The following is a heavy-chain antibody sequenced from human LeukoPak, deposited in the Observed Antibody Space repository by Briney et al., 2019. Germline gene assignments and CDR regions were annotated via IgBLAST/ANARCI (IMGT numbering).Heavy chain of an antibody. CDR1: GGTFSSYA. Sequence: SVKVSCKASGGTFSSYAISWVRQAPGQGLEWMGRIIPILGIANYAQKFQGRVTITADESTSTAYMELSSLRSEDTAVYYCARASWGSSSSPEHYYYYYMDVWGKGTTVTVSS. V-gene: IGHV1-69*04. J-gene: IGHJ6*03. CDR3: ARASWGSSSSPEHYYYYYMDV. D-gene: IGHD6-6*01. CDR2: IIPILGIA.